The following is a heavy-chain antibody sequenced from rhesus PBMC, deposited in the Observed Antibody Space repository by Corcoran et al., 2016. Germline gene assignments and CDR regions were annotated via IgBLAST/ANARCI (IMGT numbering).Heavy chain of an antibody. Sequence: QVQLQESGPGVVKPSETLSLTCAVSGGSISDSYRWSWVRQPPGEGLEWIGDIYGSSPSTNYNPSLKSRGTISKDTSKNQFSLKLSSVTAADTAVYYCARDIAAGALDYWGQGVLVTVSS. CDR2: IYGSSPST. CDR3: ARDIAAGALDY. J-gene: IGHJ4*01. D-gene: IGHD6-25*01. V-gene: IGHV4S10*01. CDR1: GGSISDSYR.